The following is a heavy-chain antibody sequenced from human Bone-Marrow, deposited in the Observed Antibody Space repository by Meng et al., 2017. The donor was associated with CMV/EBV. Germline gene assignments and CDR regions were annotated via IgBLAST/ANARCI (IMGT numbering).Heavy chain of an antibody. J-gene: IGHJ6*04. Sequence: GGSLRLSCAASGFSFSTYGMNWVRQAPGKGLELVSCISSSSSYIYNADSVKGRFTISRDNAKNSLYLQMNSLRAEDTAVYYCARDLDTIFRYGMDVWGEETTAASSS. V-gene: IGHV3-21*01. CDR3: ARDLDTIFRYGMDV. CDR2: ISSSSSYI. CDR1: GFSFSTYG. D-gene: IGHD3-3*01.